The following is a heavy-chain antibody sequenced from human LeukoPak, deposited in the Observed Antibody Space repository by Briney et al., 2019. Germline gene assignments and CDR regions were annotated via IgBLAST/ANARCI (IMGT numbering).Heavy chain of an antibody. CDR1: GFTFSSYC. V-gene: IGHV3-7*01. D-gene: IGHD6-13*01. CDR2: IKQDGSEK. Sequence: GGSLRLSCVASGFTFSSYCMSWVRQAPGKGLEWVANIKQDGSEKYYVDSVKGRFTISRDNAKNSLYLQMNSLRAEDTAVYYCARERWYSSSSKNYFDYWGQGTLVTVSS. CDR3: ARERWYSSSSKNYFDY. J-gene: IGHJ4*02.